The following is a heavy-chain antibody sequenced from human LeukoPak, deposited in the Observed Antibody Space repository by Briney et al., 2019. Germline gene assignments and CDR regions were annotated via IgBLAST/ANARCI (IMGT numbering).Heavy chain of an antibody. D-gene: IGHD4-17*01. CDR1: GGSFSGYY. V-gene: IGHV4-34*01. CDR3: ARSSELTTFDY. Sequence: SETLSLTCAVYGGSFSGYYWSWIRQPPGKGLEWIGEINHSGSTNYNPSLKSRVTISVDTSKNQFSLKLSSVTAADTAVYYCARSSELTTFDYWGQGTLVTVSS. CDR2: INHSGST. J-gene: IGHJ4*02.